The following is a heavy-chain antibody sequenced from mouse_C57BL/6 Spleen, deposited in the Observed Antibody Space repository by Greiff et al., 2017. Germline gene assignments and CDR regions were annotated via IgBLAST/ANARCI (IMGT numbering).Heavy chain of an antibody. CDR2: IDPSDSYT. CDR3: SRWDSKGGEDY. V-gene: IGHV1-59*01. D-gene: IGHD2-5*01. Sequence: VQLQQPGAELVRPGTSVKLSCKASGYTFTSYWMHWVKQRPGQGLEWIGVIDPSDSYTNYNQQFKGQATFTVDTSSSTAYMQLSSLTSEDSAVYYCSRWDSKGGEDYWGQGTSVTVSS. J-gene: IGHJ4*01. CDR1: GYTFTSYW.